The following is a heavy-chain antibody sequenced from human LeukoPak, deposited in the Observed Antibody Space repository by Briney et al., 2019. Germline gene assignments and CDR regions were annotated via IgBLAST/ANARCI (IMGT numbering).Heavy chain of an antibody. V-gene: IGHV3-23*01. CDR3: ALIYYYDSSGYYFDY. CDR1: GFTFSSYA. J-gene: IGHJ4*02. D-gene: IGHD3-22*01. CDR2: ISGSGGST. Sequence: GGSLRLSCAASGFTFSSYAMSWVRQAPGKGLEWVSAISGSGGSTYYADSVKGRFIISRDNSKNTLYLQMNSLRAEDTAVYYCALIYYYDSSGYYFDYWGQGTLVTVSS.